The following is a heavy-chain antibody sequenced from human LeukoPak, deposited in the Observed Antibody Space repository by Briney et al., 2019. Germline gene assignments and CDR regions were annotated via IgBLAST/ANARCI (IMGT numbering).Heavy chain of an antibody. CDR2: ISASDGTT. D-gene: IGHD6-6*01. V-gene: IGHV1-18*01. J-gene: IGHJ4*02. CDR1: GYSFSIYG. CDR3: ASGHSSSSPLDY. Sequence: ASVKVSCKASGYSFSIYGITWARQAPGQGLEYLGWISASDGTTNYAQKVQDRVTMTTDTSTSTAYLELRSLRSEDTAAYYCASGHSSSSPLDYWGQGTLVTVSS.